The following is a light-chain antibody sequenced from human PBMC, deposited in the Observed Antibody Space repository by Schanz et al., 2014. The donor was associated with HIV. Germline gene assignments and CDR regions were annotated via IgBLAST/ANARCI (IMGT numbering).Light chain of an antibody. V-gene: IGLV2-14*01. CDR2: DVS. CDR1: SSDVGGYNY. J-gene: IGLJ1*01. Sequence: QSALTQPASVSGSPGQSITISCTGTSSDVGGYNYVSWYQQHPGTAPKLMIYDVSNRPSGVSNRFSGSKSGNTASLTISGLQAEDEADYYCQSYDNSLTAYVFGAGTKLTVL. CDR3: QSYDNSLTAYV.